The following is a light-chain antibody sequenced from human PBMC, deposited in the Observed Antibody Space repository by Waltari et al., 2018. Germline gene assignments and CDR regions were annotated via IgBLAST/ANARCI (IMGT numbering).Light chain of an antibody. V-gene: IGLV4-69*01. Sequence: QLVLTQSPSASASLRASVKLTCTLSSGHSSNLIAWPQQQPEKGPRYLMKVNSDGSHSKGDEIPDRFSGPSSGAERYLTISSVQSEDEADYYCQTGGHGTWVFGGGTKLTVL. CDR3: QTGGHGTWV. J-gene: IGLJ3*02. CDR2: VNSDGSH. CDR1: SGHSSNL.